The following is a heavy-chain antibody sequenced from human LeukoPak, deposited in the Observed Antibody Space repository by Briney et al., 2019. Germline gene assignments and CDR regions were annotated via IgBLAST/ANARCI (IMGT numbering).Heavy chain of an antibody. CDR2: ISDSGDGT. CDR3: AKNDFWSGYYYFDY. Sequence: GGSLRLSCAGSGFTFRSYAMSWVRQSPVKGLEWVSAISDSGDGTYYADSVKGRFTISRDNSKNTLYLQMNSLRAEDTAVYYCAKNDFWSGYYYFDYWGQGTLVTVSS. V-gene: IGHV3-23*01. J-gene: IGHJ4*02. CDR1: GFTFRSYA. D-gene: IGHD3-3*01.